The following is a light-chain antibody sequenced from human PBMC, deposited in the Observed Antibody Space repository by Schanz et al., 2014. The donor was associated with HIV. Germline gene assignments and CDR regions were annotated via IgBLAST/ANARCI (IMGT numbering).Light chain of an antibody. J-gene: IGLJ2*01. CDR3: SSYTTSSTLV. CDR1: SSDVGVYNY. Sequence: QSALTQPPSVSGSPGQSITISCTGTSSDVGVYNYVSWYQQHPGQAPKLLIYDVTYRPSRISNRFSGSKSGYTASLTISGLQADDEADYYCSSYTTSSTLVFGGGTKLTVL. CDR2: DVT. V-gene: IGLV2-14*03.